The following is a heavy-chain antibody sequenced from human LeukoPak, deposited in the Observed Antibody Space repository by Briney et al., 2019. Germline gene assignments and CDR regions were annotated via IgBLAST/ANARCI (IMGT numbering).Heavy chain of an antibody. CDR3: ARHQGRWLQPQKPFDY. CDR1: GFTFSSYG. V-gene: IGHV4-34*01. Sequence: PGGSLRLSCAASGFTFSSYGMSWVRQPPGKGLEWIGEINHSGSTNYNPSLKSRVTISVDTSKNQFSLKLSSVTAADTAVYYCARHQGRWLQPQKPFDYWGQGTLVTVSS. D-gene: IGHD5-24*01. CDR2: INHSGST. J-gene: IGHJ4*02.